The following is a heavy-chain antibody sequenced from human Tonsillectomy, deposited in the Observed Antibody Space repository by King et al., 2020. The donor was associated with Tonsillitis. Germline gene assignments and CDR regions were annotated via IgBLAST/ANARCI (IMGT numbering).Heavy chain of an antibody. CDR3: AGGSGSGRGPMDV. CDR2: ISGSSNYR. CDR1: GFAFSDYF. D-gene: IGHD3-10*01. Sequence: VQLVESGGGLVKPGGSLRLSCAASGFAFSDYFMTWLRQPTGKGLECLSYISGSSNYRYYVDSVKGRFTISRDNAEKSLFLEMNSLSAEDTAVYYCAGGSGSGRGPMDVWGQGTTVFVSS. V-gene: IGHV3-11*06. J-gene: IGHJ6*02.